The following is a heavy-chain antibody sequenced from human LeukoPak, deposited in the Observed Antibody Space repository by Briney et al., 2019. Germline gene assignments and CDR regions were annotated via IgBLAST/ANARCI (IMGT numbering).Heavy chain of an antibody. D-gene: IGHD1-26*01. V-gene: IGHV3-64*02. CDR2: INTDGRIT. CDR3: TRDGGSFCDFDY. Sequence: TGGSLRLSCVASGFSFRSYAIHWVRQAPGKGLEYVSVINTDGRITYYADSVKGRFTISRDNSKNTVYLQMGSLRGEDMAVYYCTRDGGSFCDFDYWGQGALVTVSS. CDR1: GFSFRSYA. J-gene: IGHJ4*02.